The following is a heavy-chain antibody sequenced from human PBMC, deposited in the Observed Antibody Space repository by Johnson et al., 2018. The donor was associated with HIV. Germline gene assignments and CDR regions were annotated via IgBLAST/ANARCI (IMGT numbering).Heavy chain of an antibody. CDR2: VWYDGSNN. V-gene: IGHV3-33*06. D-gene: IGHD7-27*01. J-gene: IGHJ3*01. CDR1: GFTLSTFA. Sequence: QEQLVESGGGVAQPGTSLRLSCAASGFTLSTFAMHWVRQAPGKGLAWVAVVWYDGSNNYYADSVKGRFTIFRDNSENTLYLQMNRLRAEDTAVYFCAKDRTNWGYDAF. CDR3: AKDRTNWGYDAF.